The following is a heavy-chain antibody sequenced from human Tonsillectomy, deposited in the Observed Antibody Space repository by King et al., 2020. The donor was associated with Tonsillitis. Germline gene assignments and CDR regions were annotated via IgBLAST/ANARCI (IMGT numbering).Heavy chain of an antibody. CDR3: ARDGGDYYDSSGYPTGGYYYGMDV. D-gene: IGHD3-22*01. J-gene: IGHJ6*02. Sequence: QLVQSGAEVKKPGASVKVSCKASGYTFTSYYMHWVRQAPGQGLEWMGIINPSGGSTSYAQKFQGRVTMTRDTSTSTVYMELSSLRSEDTAVYYCARDGGDYYDSSGYPTGGYYYGMDVWGQGTTVTVSS. CDR1: GYTFTSYY. V-gene: IGHV1-46*01. CDR2: INPSGGST.